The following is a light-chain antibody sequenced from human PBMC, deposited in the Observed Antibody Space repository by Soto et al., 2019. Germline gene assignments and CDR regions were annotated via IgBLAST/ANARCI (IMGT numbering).Light chain of an antibody. Sequence: QSALTQPASVSGSPGQSITISCTGTSSDVGAYNYVSWYQQHPGKAPKLMIFEVSDRPSGVSNRFSGSKSGNTASLTISGLQAEDEADYYCSSYTSSNTLVLGGGTKVTVL. J-gene: IGLJ2*01. CDR2: EVS. V-gene: IGLV2-14*01. CDR1: SSDVGAYNY. CDR3: SSYTSSNTLV.